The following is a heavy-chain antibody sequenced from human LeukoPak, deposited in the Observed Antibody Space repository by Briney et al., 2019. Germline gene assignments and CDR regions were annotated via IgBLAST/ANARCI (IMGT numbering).Heavy chain of an antibody. CDR3: ARVSYYDYVWGSYRESSIFDY. J-gene: IGHJ4*02. CDR1: GFTFSSYW. Sequence: PGGSLRLSCAASGFTFSSYWMSWVRQAPGKGLEWVANIKQDGSEKYYVDSVKGRFTISRDNAKSSLYLQMNSLRAEDTAVHYCARVSYYDYVWGSYRESSIFDYWGQGTLVTVSS. D-gene: IGHD3-16*02. CDR2: IKQDGSEK. V-gene: IGHV3-7*01.